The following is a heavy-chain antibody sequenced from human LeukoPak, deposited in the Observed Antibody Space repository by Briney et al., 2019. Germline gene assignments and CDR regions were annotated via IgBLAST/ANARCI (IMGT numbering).Heavy chain of an antibody. J-gene: IGHJ4*02. V-gene: IGHV3-23*01. CDR3: AKQLGYCSDGSCYFPY. D-gene: IGHD2-15*01. CDR2: ISNNGGYT. Sequence: PGGSLRLSCAASRFTFSSSAMSWVRQAPGEGLEWVSAISNNGGYTYYADSVQGRFTISRDNSKSTLCLQMNSLRAEDTAVYYCAKQLGYCSDGSCYFPYWGQGTLVTVSS. CDR1: RFTFSSSA.